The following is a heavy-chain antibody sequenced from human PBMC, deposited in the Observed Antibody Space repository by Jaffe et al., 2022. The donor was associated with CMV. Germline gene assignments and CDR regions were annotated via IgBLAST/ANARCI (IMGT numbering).Heavy chain of an antibody. V-gene: IGHV4-59*08. CDR3: ARHEGYSYGQTYYFDY. Sequence: QVQLQESGPGLVKPSETLSLTCTVSGGSISSYYWSWIRQPPGKGLEWIGYIYYSGSTNYNPSLKSRVTISVDTSKNQFSLKLSSVTAADTAVYYCARHEGYSYGQTYYFDYWGQGTLVTVSS. CDR1: GGSISSYY. J-gene: IGHJ4*02. CDR2: IYYSGST. D-gene: IGHD5-18*01.